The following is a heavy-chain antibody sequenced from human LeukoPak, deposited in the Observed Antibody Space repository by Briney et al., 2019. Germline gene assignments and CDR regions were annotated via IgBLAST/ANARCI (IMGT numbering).Heavy chain of an antibody. D-gene: IGHD4/OR15-4a*01. V-gene: IGHV4-59*01. CDR3: ARGGLWPPYYFDY. J-gene: IGHJ4*02. CDR1: GGSISSYY. Sequence: SETLSLTCTVSGGSISSYYWSWLRQPPGKGLEWIGYIYHSGSTNYNPSLKSRVTISVDTSKNQFSLKLSSVTAADTAVYYCARGGLWPPYYFDYWGQGTLVTVSS. CDR2: IYHSGST.